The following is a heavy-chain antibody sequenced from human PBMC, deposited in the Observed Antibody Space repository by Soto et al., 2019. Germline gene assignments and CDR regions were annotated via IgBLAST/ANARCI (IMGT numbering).Heavy chain of an antibody. V-gene: IGHV4-31*03. CDR3: ARDPTAAGNYYYYGMDV. D-gene: IGHD6-13*01. Sequence: PSETLSLTCTVSGGSISSGGYYWSWIRQHPGKGLEWIGYIYYSGSTYYNPSLKSRVTISVDTSKNQFSLKLSSVTAADTAVYYCARDPTAAGNYYYYGMDVWGQGTTVTV. J-gene: IGHJ6*02. CDR1: GGSISSGGYY. CDR2: IYYSGST.